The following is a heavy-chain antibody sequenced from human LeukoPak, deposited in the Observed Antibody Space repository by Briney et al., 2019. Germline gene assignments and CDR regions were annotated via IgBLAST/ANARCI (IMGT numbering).Heavy chain of an antibody. V-gene: IGHV3-30*02. Sequence: GGSLRLSCAASGFTFSSYAMSWVRQAPGKGLEWVAFIRYDGSNKYYADSVKGRFTISRDNSKNTLYLQMNSLRAEDTAVYYCAKDAPYYYDSSGYHPHDAFDIWGQGTMVTVSS. D-gene: IGHD3-22*01. CDR1: GFTFSSYA. J-gene: IGHJ3*02. CDR2: IRYDGSNK. CDR3: AKDAPYYYDSSGYHPHDAFDI.